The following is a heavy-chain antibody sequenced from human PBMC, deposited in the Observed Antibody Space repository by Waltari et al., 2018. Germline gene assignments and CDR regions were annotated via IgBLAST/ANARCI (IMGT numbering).Heavy chain of an antibody. Sequence: VQLVQSGAEVKKPGAAVKVSCKASGNTVTSYYRNWVRQAPGQGLEWMGIINPSGDSTTYAQKFQGRVTMTRDTSTSTVYMELSSLRSEDTAVYYCAREAVAVGGAAFDIWGQGTMVTVSS. D-gene: IGHD6-19*01. V-gene: IGHV1-46*01. CDR3: AREAVAVGGAAFDI. J-gene: IGHJ3*02. CDR2: INPSGDST. CDR1: GNTVTSYY.